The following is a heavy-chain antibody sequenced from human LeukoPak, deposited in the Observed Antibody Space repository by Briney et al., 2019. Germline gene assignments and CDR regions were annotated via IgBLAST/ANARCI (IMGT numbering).Heavy chain of an antibody. CDR2: IWYDGSNK. CDR3: ARDGTMVRRVPDY. D-gene: IGHD3-10*01. CDR1: GFTFSSYG. Sequence: GALRLSCAASGFTFSSYGMHWVRQAPGKGLEWVAVIWYDGSNKYYADSVKGRFTISRDNSKNTLYLQMNSLRAEDTAVYYCARDGTMVRRVPDYWGQGTLVTVSS. J-gene: IGHJ4*02. V-gene: IGHV3-33*01.